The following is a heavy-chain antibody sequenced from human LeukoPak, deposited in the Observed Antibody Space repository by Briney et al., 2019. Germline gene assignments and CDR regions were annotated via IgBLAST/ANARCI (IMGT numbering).Heavy chain of an antibody. V-gene: IGHV4-59*01. CDR2: IYYSGST. J-gene: IGHJ4*02. D-gene: IGHD4-23*01. CDR3: ARIEDYGGNSVNY. Sequence: ETLSLTCTVSGGSISSYYWSWIRQPPGKGLEWIGYIYYSGSTNYNPSLKSRVTISVDTSKNQFSLKLSSVTAADTAVYYCARIEDYGGNSVNYWGQGTLVTVSS. CDR1: GGSISSYY.